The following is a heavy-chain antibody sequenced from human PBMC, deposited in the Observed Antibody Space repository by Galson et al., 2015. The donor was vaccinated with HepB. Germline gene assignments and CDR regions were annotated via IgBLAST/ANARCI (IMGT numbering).Heavy chain of an antibody. V-gene: IGHV4-39*02. CDR1: GGSISSSSYY. J-gene: IGHJ4*02. Sequence: SETLSLTCTVSGGSISSSSYYWGWIRQPPGKGLEWIGSIYYSGSPYYNPSLKSRVTISVDTSKNQFSLKLSSVTAADTAVYYCARERYFDWLLYTDYWGQGTLVTVSS. D-gene: IGHD3-9*01. CDR3: ARERYFDWLLYTDY. CDR2: IYYSGSP.